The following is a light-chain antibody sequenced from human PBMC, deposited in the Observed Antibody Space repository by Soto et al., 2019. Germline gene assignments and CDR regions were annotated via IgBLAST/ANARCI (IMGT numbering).Light chain of an antibody. J-gene: IGLJ1*01. CDR2: QVT. V-gene: IGLV2-23*02. Sequence: QSALTQPASVSGSPGQSITISCTGTSSDFGTYNVVSWYQQRPGEAPKLMIYQVTPRPSGVSNRFSGPKSGNPASLTISGLQAQDEAHYYCSSYAGTNTFLFGTGPKVTVL. CDR1: SSDFGTYNV. CDR3: SSYAGTNTFL.